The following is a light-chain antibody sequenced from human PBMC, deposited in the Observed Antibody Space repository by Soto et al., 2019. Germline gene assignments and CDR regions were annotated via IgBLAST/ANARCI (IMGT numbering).Light chain of an antibody. J-gene: IGKJ4*01. CDR2: SAS. CDR1: QSIITS. CDR3: QQSFSSPLT. Sequence: IQMTQSPSSLSASVGDSITLTCRSSQSIITSLHWYQQRPGKAPKLLIYSASSLYSGVPSRFSGSGSGTDFTLTISSLQPEDSATYYCQQSFSSPLTFGGGTKLEIK. V-gene: IGKV1-39*01.